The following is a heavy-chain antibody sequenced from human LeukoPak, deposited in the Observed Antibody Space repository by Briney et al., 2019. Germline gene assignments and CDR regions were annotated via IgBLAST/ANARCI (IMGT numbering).Heavy chain of an antibody. CDR3: AKDYSSSF. Sequence: GSLRLSCTVSSFTFSTFAMSWVRQAPGKGLEWVAGISGSGDTTYYAESVKGRFTIFRDNSRTTLYLQMNRLRAEDTAIYYCAKDYSSSFWGQGTLVTVSS. CDR1: SFTFSTFA. J-gene: IGHJ4*02. D-gene: IGHD6-6*01. CDR2: ISGSGDTT. V-gene: IGHV3-23*01.